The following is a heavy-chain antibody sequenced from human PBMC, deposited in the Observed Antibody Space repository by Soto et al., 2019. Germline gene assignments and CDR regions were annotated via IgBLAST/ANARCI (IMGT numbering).Heavy chain of an antibody. CDR1: GFPFGSHA. J-gene: IGHJ6*02. V-gene: IGHV3-30-3*01. Sequence: PGVSMILSCSASGFPFGSHAMHRVSPAPSKGLEWVAVISYDGSNKYYADSVKGRFTISRDNSKNTLYLQMNSLRAEDTAVYYCSSGVVPAATYYYYGMDCWGQGTTVTVSS. CDR2: ISYDGSNK. CDR3: SSGVVPAATYYYYGMDC. D-gene: IGHD2-2*01.